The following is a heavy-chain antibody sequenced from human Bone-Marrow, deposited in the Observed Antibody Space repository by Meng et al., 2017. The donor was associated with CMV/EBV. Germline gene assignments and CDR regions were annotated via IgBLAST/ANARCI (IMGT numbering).Heavy chain of an antibody. CDR1: GYTFTGYY. Sequence: ASVKVSCKASGYTFTGYYMHWVRQAPGQGLEWMGWINPNSGGTNYAQKFQGRVTMTRDTSISTAYMELSSLRSEDTAVYYCARVRLSSGTDYWGQGTLVTVSS. J-gene: IGHJ4*02. CDR3: ARVRLSSGTDY. CDR2: INPNSGGT. D-gene: IGHD3-22*01. V-gene: IGHV1-2*02.